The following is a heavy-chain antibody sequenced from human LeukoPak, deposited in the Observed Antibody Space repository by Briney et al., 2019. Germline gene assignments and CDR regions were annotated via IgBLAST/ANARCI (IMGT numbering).Heavy chain of an antibody. D-gene: IGHD6-13*01. CDR3: AKTSAAAGISFDY. CDR1: GGSFSSYY. CDR2: IYYSGST. V-gene: IGHV4-59*01. Sequence: PSETLSLTCAVYGGSFSSYYWSWIRQPPGKGLEWIGYIYYSGSTNYNPSLKSRVTISVDTSKNHFSLKLSSVTAADTAVYYCAKTSAAAGISFDYWGQGTLVTVSS. J-gene: IGHJ4*02.